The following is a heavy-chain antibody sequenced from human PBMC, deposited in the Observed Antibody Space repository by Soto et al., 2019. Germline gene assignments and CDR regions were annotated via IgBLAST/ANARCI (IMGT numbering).Heavy chain of an antibody. CDR3: ARDQDARFYFDS. D-gene: IGHD3-3*01. V-gene: IGHV3-30*04. J-gene: IGHJ4*02. CDR1: GFGFSDYA. Sequence: QVQLVESGGGVVQPGGSLRLSCAASGFGFSDYAMHWVRQAPGKGLQWVAVVAYDGGNIFYAASVNGRFTISRDNSENTLYLQMNSLRGDDTAVYYCARDQDARFYFDSWGQGTLVTVSS. CDR2: VAYDGGNI.